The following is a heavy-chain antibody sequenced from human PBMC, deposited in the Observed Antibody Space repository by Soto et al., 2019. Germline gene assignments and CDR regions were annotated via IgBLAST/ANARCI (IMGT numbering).Heavy chain of an antibody. D-gene: IGHD3-16*01. V-gene: IGHV3-30*19. CDR3: ARWGTTGGLDV. Sequence: QVHLVESGGGVVQPGTSLRVSCVGSGFTFRSYVIHWVRQAPGKGLEWVALTSYDGSDKYYGDSVRGRFTISRDNSRNTVDLQMDSLRLEDTALYYCARWGTTGGLDVWGQGTLVSV. CDR1: GFTFRSYV. CDR2: TSYDGSDK. J-gene: IGHJ1*01.